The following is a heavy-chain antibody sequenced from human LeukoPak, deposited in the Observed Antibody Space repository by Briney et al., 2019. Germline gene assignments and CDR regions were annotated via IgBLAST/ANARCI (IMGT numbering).Heavy chain of an antibody. CDR3: GRSHGDYGLTWWCDP. CDR1: GFIFRIYG. CDR2: ISYEGDST. D-gene: IGHD4-17*01. J-gene: IGHJ5*02. V-gene: IGHV3-30*03. Sequence: GGSLRLSCAASGFIFRIYGMHWVRQAPGKGLEWVALISYEGDSTYYADSVKGRFTISRDNSKDILYLQMNSLRAEDTAVYYCGRSHGDYGLTWWCDPWGEGALWTLSA.